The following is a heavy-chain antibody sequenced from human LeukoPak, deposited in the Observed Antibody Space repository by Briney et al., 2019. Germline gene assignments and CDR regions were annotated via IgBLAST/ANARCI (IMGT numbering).Heavy chain of an antibody. CDR1: GYIFTNFG. CDR2: ISAYNGNT. D-gene: IGHD3-3*01. CDR3: AISLFGVVIIPDYFDY. J-gene: IGHJ4*02. Sequence: ASVTVSCKGSGYIFTNFGINWVRQAPGQGLEWMGWISAYNGNTNYAQKLQGRVTMTTDTSTSTAYMELRSLRSDDTAVYYCAISLFGVVIIPDYFDYWGQGTLVTVSS. V-gene: IGHV1-18*01.